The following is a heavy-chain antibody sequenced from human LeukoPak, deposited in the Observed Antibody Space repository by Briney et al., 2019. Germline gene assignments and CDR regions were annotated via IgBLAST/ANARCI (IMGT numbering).Heavy chain of an antibody. CDR2: IWYDGSNK. D-gene: IGHD5-12*01. V-gene: IGHV3-33*01. J-gene: IGHJ4*02. CDR1: GFTFNSRG. CDR3: ARGVATIGKFDY. Sequence: GRSLRLSCAGSGFTFNSRGMHWVRQAPGKGLEWVALIWYDGSNKYYADSVKGRFTISRDNSKNTLYLQMDSLRVEDTAVYYCARGVATIGKFDYWGQGILVTVSS.